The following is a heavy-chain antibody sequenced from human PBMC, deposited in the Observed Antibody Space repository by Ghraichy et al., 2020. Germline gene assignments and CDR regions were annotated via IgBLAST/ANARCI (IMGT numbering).Heavy chain of an antibody. J-gene: IGHJ6*03. V-gene: IGHV4-59*01. CDR1: GGSISSYY. CDR3: ARGGPSPRFYYYYHYMDV. CDR2: IYYSGST. Sequence: SETLSLTCTVSGGSISSYYWSWIRQPPGKGLEWIGYIYYSGSTNYNPSLKSRVTISVDTSKNQFSLKLSSVTAADTAVYYCARGGPSPRFYYYYHYMDVWGKGTTVTVSS. D-gene: IGHD6-6*01.